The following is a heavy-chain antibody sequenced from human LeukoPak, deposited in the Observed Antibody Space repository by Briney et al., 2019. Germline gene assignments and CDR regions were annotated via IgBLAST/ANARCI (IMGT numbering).Heavy chain of an antibody. CDR1: GYSISSGYY. Sequence: SETLSLTCSVSGYSISSGYYWGWIRQPPGKGLEWIGSIYHSGSTYYNPSLKSRVTISVDTSKNQFSLKLSSVTAADTAVYYCASAVVTRIFDLWGRGTLVTVSS. CDR2: IYHSGST. D-gene: IGHD4-23*01. V-gene: IGHV4-38-2*02. J-gene: IGHJ2*01. CDR3: ASAVVTRIFDL.